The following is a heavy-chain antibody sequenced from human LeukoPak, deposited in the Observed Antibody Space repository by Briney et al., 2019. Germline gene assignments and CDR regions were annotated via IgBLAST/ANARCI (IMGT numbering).Heavy chain of an antibody. CDR2: IYSGGST. CDR1: GFTVSSNY. V-gene: IGHV3-66*01. Sequence: GSLRLSCAASGFTVSSNYMSWVRQAPGKGLEWVSVIYSGGSTYYADSVKGRFTISRDDSKNTLYLQMNSLRAEDTAVYYCAREGSDGYNSYYFDYWGQGTLVTVSS. D-gene: IGHD5-24*01. CDR3: AREGSDGYNSYYFDY. J-gene: IGHJ4*02.